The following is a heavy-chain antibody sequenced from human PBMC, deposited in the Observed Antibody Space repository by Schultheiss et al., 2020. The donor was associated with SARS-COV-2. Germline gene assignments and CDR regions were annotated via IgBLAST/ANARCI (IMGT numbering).Heavy chain of an antibody. J-gene: IGHJ5*02. D-gene: IGHD3-10*01. CDR1: GGSISSYY. Sequence: SETLSLTCTVSGGSISSYYWSWIRQPPGKGLEWIGRIYTSGSTNYNPSLKSRVTISVDTSKNQFSLKLSSVTAADTAVYYCARYLIAYYYGSGSHNPFDPWGQGALVTVSS. CDR2: IYTSGST. CDR3: ARYLIAYYYGSGSHNPFDP. V-gene: IGHV4-59*10.